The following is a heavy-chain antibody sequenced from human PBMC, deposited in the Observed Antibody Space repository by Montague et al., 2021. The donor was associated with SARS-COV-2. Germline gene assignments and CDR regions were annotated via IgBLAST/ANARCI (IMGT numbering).Heavy chain of an antibody. CDR3: AGDVRKGFSVVEIEGGFDY. J-gene: IGHJ4*02. CDR2: IYFGGSS. V-gene: IGHV4-39*06. Sequence: SETLSLTCTVSGGSISSRYYFWGWIRQPQGQELVWNSSIYFGGSSNYTLSLKVRITVEVDTSKNQFTLKSTSVTDADTSVCGCAGDVRKGFSVVEIEGGFDYWGQGTLVSVSS. D-gene: IGHD3-3*01. CDR1: GGSISSRYYF.